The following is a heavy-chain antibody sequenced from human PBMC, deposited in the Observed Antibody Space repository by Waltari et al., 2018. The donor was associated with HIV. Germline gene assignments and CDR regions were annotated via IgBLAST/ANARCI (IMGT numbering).Heavy chain of an antibody. V-gene: IGHV3-30*01. CDR2: LSHDGKNH. D-gene: IGHD6-6*01. Sequence: VQLVASGGGVVQPGKSLSLACVASGFPFTNYVLHWVRQAPGKGPEWVAVLSHDGKNHFHADSGKGRFTISRDNSKNTVYLQMDSLRFEDTGVYYCARDGAWDTDGVIEYHVLDVWGQGITVTVSS. CDR1: GFPFTNYV. CDR3: ARDGAWDTDGVIEYHVLDV. J-gene: IGHJ6*02.